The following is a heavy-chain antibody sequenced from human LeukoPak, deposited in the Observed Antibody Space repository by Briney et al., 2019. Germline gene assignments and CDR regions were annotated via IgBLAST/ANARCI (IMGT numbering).Heavy chain of an antibody. Sequence: PSETLSLTCTVSGGSVSSGSYYWSWIRQPPGKGLEWIGYIYYSGSTNYNPSLKSRVTISVDTSKNQFSLKLSSVTAADTALYYCAREEVETVSNGFDPWGQGTLVTVSS. D-gene: IGHD1-14*01. J-gene: IGHJ5*02. CDR3: AREEVETVSNGFDP. CDR1: GGSVSSGSYY. CDR2: IYYSGST. V-gene: IGHV4-61*01.